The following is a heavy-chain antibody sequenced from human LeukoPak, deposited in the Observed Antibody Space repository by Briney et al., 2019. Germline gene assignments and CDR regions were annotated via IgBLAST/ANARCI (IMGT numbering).Heavy chain of an antibody. Sequence: GGSLRLSCAASGFTFSNFWMHWVRQAPGKGLVWVALIYGDGSFTRYADSVKGRFTISRDNSKNTLYLQMNSLRAEDTAVYYCARGATVTTFVSSQRDYYYYHGMDVWGQGTTVTVSS. CDR1: GFTFSNFW. CDR3: ARGATVTTFVSSQRDYYYYHGMDV. J-gene: IGHJ6*02. D-gene: IGHD4-17*01. CDR2: IYGDGSFT. V-gene: IGHV3-74*01.